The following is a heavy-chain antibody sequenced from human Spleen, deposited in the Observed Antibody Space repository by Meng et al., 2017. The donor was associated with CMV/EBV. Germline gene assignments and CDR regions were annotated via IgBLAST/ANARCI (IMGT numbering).Heavy chain of an antibody. Sequence: GGSLKISGVASDFTFSSYSMNWVRQVPGKGLEWVSSISTTSSYIYYADSVKGRFTISRVNAKNSLYLQMNSLRVEDTAVYYCARGTGLGYGSRDYYYYGMDVWGQGTTVTVSS. CDR1: DFTFSSYS. CDR3: ARGTGLGYGSRDYYYYGMDV. D-gene: IGHD6-13*01. CDR2: ISTTSSYI. J-gene: IGHJ6*01. V-gene: IGHV3-21*06.